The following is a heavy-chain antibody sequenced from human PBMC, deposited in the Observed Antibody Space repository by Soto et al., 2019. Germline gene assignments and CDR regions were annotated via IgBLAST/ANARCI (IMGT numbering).Heavy chain of an antibody. J-gene: IGHJ6*02. D-gene: IGHD2-21*02. Sequence: QVQLVQSGAEVKKPGSSVKVSCKASGGTFSSYAISWVRQAPGQGLEWMGGIIPIFGTANYAQKFQGRVTITADESPSTAYMELSSLRSEDTAVYYCARDHLAYCGGACYSGYYYYGMDVWGQGTTVTVSS. V-gene: IGHV1-69*01. CDR3: ARDHLAYCGGACYSGYYYYGMDV. CDR1: GGTFSSYA. CDR2: IIPIFGTA.